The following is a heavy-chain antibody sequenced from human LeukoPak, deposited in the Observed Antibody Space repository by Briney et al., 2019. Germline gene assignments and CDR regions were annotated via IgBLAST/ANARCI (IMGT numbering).Heavy chain of an antibody. Sequence: PGGSLRLSCAASGFTFSSYGIHWVRQAPGKGLEWVSLITGSGDTTYYADSVKGRFTISRDNSKNTLYLQMNSLRAEDTAIYYCANLKVYAFDIWGQGTMVTVSS. V-gene: IGHV3-23*01. D-gene: IGHD5/OR15-5a*01. CDR3: ANLKVYAFDI. CDR1: GFTFSSYG. CDR2: ITGSGDTT. J-gene: IGHJ3*02.